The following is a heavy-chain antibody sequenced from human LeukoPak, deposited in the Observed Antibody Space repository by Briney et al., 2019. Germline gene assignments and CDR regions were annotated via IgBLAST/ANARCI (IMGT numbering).Heavy chain of an antibody. V-gene: IGHV4-39*07. CDR2: IYYSGST. CDR3: ARGGYYGSGNDFRFDP. CDR1: GGSISSSSYY. D-gene: IGHD3-10*01. Sequence: MPSETLSLTCTVSGGSISSSSYYWGWIRQPPGKGLEWIGSIYYSGSTYYKPSLKSRVTISVDTSKNQFSLKLSSVTAADTAVYYCARGGYYGSGNDFRFDPWGQGTLVTVSS. J-gene: IGHJ5*02.